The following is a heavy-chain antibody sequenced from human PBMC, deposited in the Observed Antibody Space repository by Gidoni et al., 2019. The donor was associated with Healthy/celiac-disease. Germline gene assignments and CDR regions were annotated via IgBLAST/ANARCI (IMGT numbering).Heavy chain of an antibody. D-gene: IGHD2-15*01. V-gene: IGHV1-3*01. J-gene: IGHJ5*02. Sequence: QVQLVQSGAEVKKPGASVKVSCKASGYTFTSYAMHWVRQAPVQRLEWMGWINAGNGNTKYSQKFQGRVTITRDTSASTAYMELSSLRSEDTAVYYCARGDIYCSGGSCYSRWFDPWGQGTLVTVSS. CDR2: INAGNGNT. CDR1: GYTFTSYA. CDR3: ARGDIYCSGGSCYSRWFDP.